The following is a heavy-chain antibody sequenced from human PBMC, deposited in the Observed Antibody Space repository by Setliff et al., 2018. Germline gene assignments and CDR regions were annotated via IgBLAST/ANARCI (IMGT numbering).Heavy chain of an antibody. Sequence: SVKVSCKASGGTLSGYAFSWVRQAPGQGLEWVGGITPIFETAHYAQKFQDRVTITADKSTSTVLMELNSLISEDTAVYFCARDSVTLGQLERRGGFRYYDMDVWGQGTTVTVSS. V-gene: IGHV1-69*06. CDR2: ITPIFETA. CDR3: ARDSVTLGQLERRGGFRYYDMDV. CDR1: GGTLSGYA. J-gene: IGHJ6*02. D-gene: IGHD1-1*01.